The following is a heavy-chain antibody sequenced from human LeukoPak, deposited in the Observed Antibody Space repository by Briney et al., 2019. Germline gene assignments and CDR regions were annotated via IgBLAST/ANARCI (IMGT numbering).Heavy chain of an antibody. CDR1: GGSFSGYY. CDR3: ARGEYGSGSYHYFDY. J-gene: IGHJ4*02. D-gene: IGHD3-10*01. V-gene: IGHV4-34*01. CDR2: INHSGST. Sequence: SETLSLTCAVYGGSFSGYYWSWIRQPPGKGLEWIGEINHSGSTSYNPSLKSRVTISVDTSKNQFSLKLSSVTAADTAVYYCARGEYGSGSYHYFDYWGQGTLVTVSS.